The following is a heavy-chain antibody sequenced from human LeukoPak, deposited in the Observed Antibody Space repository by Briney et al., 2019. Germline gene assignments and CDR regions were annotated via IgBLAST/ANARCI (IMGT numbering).Heavy chain of an antibody. CDR3: AKDNRHAMIRGVIIGY. Sequence: GGSLRLSCAASGFTFDDYAMHWVRQAPGKGLEWVSGISWNSGNIGYAGSVKGRFTISRENAKKTLYLQMNSLKAEDTALYYCAKDNRHAMIRGVIIGYWGQATLVTVPP. D-gene: IGHD3-10*01. CDR1: GFTFDDYA. V-gene: IGHV3-9*01. CDR2: ISWNSGNI. J-gene: IGHJ4*02.